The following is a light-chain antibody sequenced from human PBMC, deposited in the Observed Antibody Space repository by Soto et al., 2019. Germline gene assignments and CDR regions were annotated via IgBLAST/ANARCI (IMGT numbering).Light chain of an antibody. Sequence: IVLTQSPATVSVSPGERITLSCRASQSVSSSESGSTNLAWYQQKPGQAPRLLIYGASSRATGIPDRFSGSGSGTDFTLTISRLEPEDFAVYYCQQYGSSGTFGQGTKVDIK. J-gene: IGKJ1*01. CDR3: QQYGSSGT. CDR2: GAS. CDR1: QSVSSSESGSTN. V-gene: IGKV3-20*01.